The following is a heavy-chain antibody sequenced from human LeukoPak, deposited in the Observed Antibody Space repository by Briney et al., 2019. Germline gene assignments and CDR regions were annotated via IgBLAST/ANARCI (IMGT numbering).Heavy chain of an antibody. CDR1: GFTFSSYN. Sequence: GGSLRLSCAASGFTFSSYNINWVRQAPGKGLVWVSRINSDGSSTSYADSVKGRFTISRDNAKNSLYLQMNSLRAEDTAVYYCARDRLVGATSGAFDIWGQGTMVTVSS. D-gene: IGHD1-26*01. CDR3: ARDRLVGATSGAFDI. CDR2: INSDGSST. J-gene: IGHJ3*02. V-gene: IGHV3-74*01.